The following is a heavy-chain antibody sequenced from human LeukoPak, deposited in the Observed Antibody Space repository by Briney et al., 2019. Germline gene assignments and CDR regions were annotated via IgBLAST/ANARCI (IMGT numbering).Heavy chain of an antibody. CDR1: GYTFTGYY. D-gene: IGHD3-10*01. V-gene: IGHV1-2*06. CDR2: INPNSGGT. J-gene: IGHJ4*02. Sequence: GASVKVSCKASGYTFTGYYMHWVRQAPGQGLEWMGRINPNSGGTNYAQRFQGRVTMTRDTSISTAYMELSRLKSDDTAVYYCAREGFSLVRGVSGYFDYWGQGTLVTVSS. CDR3: AREGFSLVRGVSGYFDY.